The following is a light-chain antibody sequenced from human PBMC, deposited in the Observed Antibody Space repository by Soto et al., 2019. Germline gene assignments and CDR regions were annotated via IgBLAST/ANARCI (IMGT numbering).Light chain of an antibody. J-gene: IGKJ2*01. V-gene: IGKV3-11*01. CDR2: DAS. Sequence: EIVLTQFPATLSLSPGERATLSCRASQSVSTSLAWYQQKPGQAPRLLIYDASNRATGIPARFSGSGSGTDFTLTITTLEPEDSAVYYCQLRSTWPPYTFGQGTKLEIK. CDR1: QSVSTS. CDR3: QLRSTWPPYT.